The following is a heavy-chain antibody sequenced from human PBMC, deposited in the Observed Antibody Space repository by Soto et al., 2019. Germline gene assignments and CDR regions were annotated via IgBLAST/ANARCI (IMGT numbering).Heavy chain of an antibody. CDR1: GYTFTSYY. V-gene: IGHV1-46*01. D-gene: IGHD6-6*01. Sequence: ASVKVSCKASGYTFTSYYMHWVRQAPGQGLEWMGIINPSGGSTSYAQKYQGRVTMTRDTSTSTVYMELSSLRSEDTAVFYCARGLYRYSSSSGTNWFDPWGQGTLVTVSS. J-gene: IGHJ5*02. CDR3: ARGLYRYSSSSGTNWFDP. CDR2: INPSGGST.